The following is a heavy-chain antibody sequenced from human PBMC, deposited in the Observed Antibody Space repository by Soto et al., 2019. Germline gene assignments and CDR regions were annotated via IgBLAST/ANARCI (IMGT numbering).Heavy chain of an antibody. CDR1: GFTFSGSA. D-gene: IGHD3-22*01. J-gene: IGHJ3*02. V-gene: IGHV3-73*02. CDR2: IRSKANSYAT. CDR3: TTSQYYYDSSGILDAFDI. Sequence: EVQLVESGGGLVQPGGSLKLSCAASGFTFSGSAMHWVRQASGKGLEWVGRIRSKANSYATAYAASVKGRFTISRDDSKNPAYLQMNSLKTDDTAVYYCTTSQYYYDSSGILDAFDIWGQGTMVTVSS.